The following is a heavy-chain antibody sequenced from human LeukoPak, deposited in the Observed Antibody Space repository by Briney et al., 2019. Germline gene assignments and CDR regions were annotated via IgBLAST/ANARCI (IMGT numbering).Heavy chain of an antibody. CDR3: ARDGGKSAFDY. D-gene: IGHD4-23*01. CDR2: ISSSSSYI. J-gene: IGHJ4*02. V-gene: IGHV3-21*01. CDR1: GFTFSSYS. Sequence: GGFLRLSCAASGFTFSSYSMNWVRQAPGKGLEWVSSISSSSSYIYYADSVKGRFTISRDNAKNSLYLQMNSLRAEDTAVYYCARDGGKSAFDYWGQGTLVTVSS.